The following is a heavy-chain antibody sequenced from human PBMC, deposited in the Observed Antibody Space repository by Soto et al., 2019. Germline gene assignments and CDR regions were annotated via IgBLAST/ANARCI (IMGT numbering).Heavy chain of an antibody. V-gene: IGHV3-30-3*01. CDR3: ARDRFASSWSYFDY. CDR2: ISDDGSNK. D-gene: IGHD6-13*01. J-gene: IGHJ4*02. Sequence: QVQLVESGGGVVQPGRSLRLSCAASGFTFSNYAVHWVRQAPGKGLEWVAVISDDGSNKYYGDSVKGRFTISRDNSKNTLYLQMNSLRAEDTAVYYCARDRFASSWSYFDYWGQGTPVTVSS. CDR1: GFTFSNYA.